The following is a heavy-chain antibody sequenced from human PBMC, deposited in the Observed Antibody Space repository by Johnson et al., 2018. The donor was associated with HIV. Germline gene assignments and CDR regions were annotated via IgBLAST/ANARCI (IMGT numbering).Heavy chain of an antibody. V-gene: IGHV3-7*01. CDR2: IKQEGSEK. Sequence: VQLVESGGGVVQPGRSLKLSCAASGFTFSSYWMSWVRQAPGKGLEWVANIKQEGSEKYYVDSVKGHFTISRDNSKNRVFLEINSLRGEDTALYYCAKSGDNGAFDLWGQGTTVTVSS. J-gene: IGHJ3*01. CDR3: AKSGDNGAFDL. D-gene: IGHD3-10*01. CDR1: GFTFSSYW.